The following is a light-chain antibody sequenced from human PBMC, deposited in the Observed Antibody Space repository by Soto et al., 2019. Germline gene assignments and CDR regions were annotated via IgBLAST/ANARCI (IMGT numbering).Light chain of an antibody. CDR2: AAS. CDR3: QKYNSAPRT. CDR1: QGISNY. J-gene: IGKJ1*01. Sequence: DIQMTQSPSSLSASVGDRVTITCRASQGISNYLAWYQQKPGKVPKLLIYAASTLHSGVPSRFSGSGSGTDFTLTISCLQPEAVATYYCQKYNSAPRTFGQGTKVEIK. V-gene: IGKV1-27*01.